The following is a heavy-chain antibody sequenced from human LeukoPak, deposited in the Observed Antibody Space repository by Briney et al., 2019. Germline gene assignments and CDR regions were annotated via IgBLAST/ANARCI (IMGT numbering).Heavy chain of an antibody. CDR1: GFTFSSYS. D-gene: IGHD3-10*01. J-gene: IGHJ4*02. Sequence: GGSLRLSCAASGFTFSSYSMNWVRQAPGKGLEWVSYISSSSTIYYADSVKGRSTISRDNAKNTLYLQMNSLRAEDTAVYYCAKDPDYYGSGSFPFDYWGQGTLVTVSS. CDR3: AKDPDYYGSGSFPFDY. V-gene: IGHV3-48*01. CDR2: ISSSSTI.